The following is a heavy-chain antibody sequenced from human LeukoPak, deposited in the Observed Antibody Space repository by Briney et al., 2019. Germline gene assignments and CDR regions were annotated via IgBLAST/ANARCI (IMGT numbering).Heavy chain of an antibody. CDR2: IIPILGIA. D-gene: IGHD6-13*01. CDR3: ARVLQMEGSSWDFDY. CDR1: GGTFSSYA. J-gene: IGHJ4*02. Sequence: XSVKXSXXASGGTFSSYAISWVRQAPGQGLEWMGRIIPILGIANYAQKFQGRVTITADKSTSTAYMELSSLRSEDTAVHYCARVLQMEGSSWDFDYWGQGTLVTVSS. V-gene: IGHV1-69*04.